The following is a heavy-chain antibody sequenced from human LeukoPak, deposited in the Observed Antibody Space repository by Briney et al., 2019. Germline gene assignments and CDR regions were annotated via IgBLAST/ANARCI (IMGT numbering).Heavy chain of an antibody. Sequence: SETLSLTCAVYGGSFSGYYWSWIRQPPGKGLEWIGEINHSGSTNYNPSLKSRVTISVDTSKNQFSLKLSSVTAADTAVYYCARVDAVTRLFDYWGQGTLVTVSS. CDR2: INHSGST. D-gene: IGHD4-11*01. V-gene: IGHV4-34*01. CDR1: GGSFSGYY. J-gene: IGHJ4*02. CDR3: ARVDAVTRLFDY.